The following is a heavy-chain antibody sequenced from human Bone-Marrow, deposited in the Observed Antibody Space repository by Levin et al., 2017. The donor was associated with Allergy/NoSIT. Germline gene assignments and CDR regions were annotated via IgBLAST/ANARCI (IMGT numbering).Heavy chain of an antibody. CDR3: ARISSRDCTSTSCHLDY. J-gene: IGHJ4*02. CDR2: IDWDGDN. CDR1: GFSLSTSGMR. D-gene: IGHD2-2*01. V-gene: IGHV2-70*04. Sequence: QTLSLTCTFSGFSLSTSGMRVRWIRQPPGKALEWLARIDWDGDNFYSTSLKTRLSISKDTSKNQVVLTLTNMDPVDTATYYCARISSRDCTSTSCHLDYWGQGTLVAVSS.